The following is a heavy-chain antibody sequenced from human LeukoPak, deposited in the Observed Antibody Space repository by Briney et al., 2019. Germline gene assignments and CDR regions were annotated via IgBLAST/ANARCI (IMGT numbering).Heavy chain of an antibody. V-gene: IGHV3-23*01. CDR1: GFTLSSYA. CDR2: ISDSGGST. J-gene: IGHJ6*03. D-gene: IGHD3-10*01. CDR3: AKGGAVSSKSITMIRGTRRYYYYMDV. Sequence: PGGSLRLSCAASGFTLSSYAMSWVRQGPGKGLEWVSAISDSGGSTFYADSVKGRFTISRDNSKNTLYLQINRLRAEDTAVYYCAKGGAVSSKSITMIRGTRRYYYYMDVWGKGTTVTISS.